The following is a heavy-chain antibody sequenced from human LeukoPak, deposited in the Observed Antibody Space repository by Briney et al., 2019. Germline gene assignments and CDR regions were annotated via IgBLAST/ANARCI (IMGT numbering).Heavy chain of an antibody. Sequence: KPSETLSLTCAVYGGSLSGYYWSRIRQPPGKGLECIGEINHSGSTNYNPSLKSRVTISVDTSKNQFSLKLSSVTAADTAVYYCAARGIAAAPGNYWGQGTLVTVSS. D-gene: IGHD6-13*01. J-gene: IGHJ4*02. CDR2: INHSGST. CDR3: AARGIAAAPGNY. V-gene: IGHV4-34*01. CDR1: GGSLSGYY.